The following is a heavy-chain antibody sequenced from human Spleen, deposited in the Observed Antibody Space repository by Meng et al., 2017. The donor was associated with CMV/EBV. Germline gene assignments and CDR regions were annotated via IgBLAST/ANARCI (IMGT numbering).Heavy chain of an antibody. D-gene: IGHD3-3*01. CDR1: GFTFSSYA. J-gene: IGHJ6*02. Sequence: GESLKISCAASGFTFSSYAMHWVRQAPGKGLEWVAFIRYDGSNKYYADFVKGRFTISRDNSKSTLYLQMNSLRAEDTAVYYCAKEYYDFWRGFVRVSFFYYYGMDVWGQGTTVTVSS. CDR2: IRYDGSNK. CDR3: AKEYYDFWRGFVRVSFFYYYGMDV. V-gene: IGHV3-30*02.